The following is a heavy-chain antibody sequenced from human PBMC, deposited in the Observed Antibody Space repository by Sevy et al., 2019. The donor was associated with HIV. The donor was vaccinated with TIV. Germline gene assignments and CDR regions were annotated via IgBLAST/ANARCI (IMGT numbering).Heavy chain of an antibody. V-gene: IGHV3-73*01. Sequence: GGSLRLSCAASGFNFSGSTMYWVRQASGKGLEWVGRIRRKVNIYATAYAASVKGRFTISRDDSKNTAYLQMNGLKTEDTAMYYCSSQRSIAVAGDYFDYWGQGPLVTVSS. CDR3: SSQRSIAVAGDYFDY. CDR1: GFNFSGST. J-gene: IGHJ4*02. D-gene: IGHD6-19*01. CDR2: IRRKVNIYAT.